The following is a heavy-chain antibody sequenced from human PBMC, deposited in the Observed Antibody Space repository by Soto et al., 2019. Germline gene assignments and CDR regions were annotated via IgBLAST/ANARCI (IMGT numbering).Heavy chain of an antibody. CDR1: GGTFSSYA. CDR3: ARPAPGATYYFDY. J-gene: IGHJ4*02. V-gene: IGHV1-69*13. D-gene: IGHD1-26*01. Sequence: GASVKVSCKASGGTFSSYAISWVRQAPGQGLEWMGGIIPIFGTANYAQKFQGRVTITADESTSTAYMELSSLRSEDTAVYYCARPAPGATYYFDYWGQGTLVTSPQ. CDR2: IIPIFGTA.